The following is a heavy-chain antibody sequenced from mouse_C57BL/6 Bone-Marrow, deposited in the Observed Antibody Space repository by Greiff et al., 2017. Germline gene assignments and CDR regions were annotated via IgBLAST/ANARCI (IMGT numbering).Heavy chain of an antibody. D-gene: IGHD6-1*01. V-gene: IGHV1-81*01. Sequence: QVQLKESGAELARPGASVKLSCKASGYTFTSYGISWVKQRTGQGLEWIGEIYPRSGNTYYNEKVKGKATLTADKSSSTAYMELRSLTSEDSSVYFCARTAYYYYAMDYWGQGTSVTVSS. CDR1: GYTFTSYG. CDR2: IYPRSGNT. CDR3: ARTAYYYYAMDY. J-gene: IGHJ4*01.